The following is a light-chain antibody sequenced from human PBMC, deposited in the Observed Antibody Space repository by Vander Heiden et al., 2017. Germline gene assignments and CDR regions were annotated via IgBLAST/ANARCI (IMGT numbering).Light chain of an antibody. CDR3: VAWDDSLNAPV. Sequence: QSALTHPPSASATHRQSVTLSCSGSSSNIGSNTVDCYQQLPGPAPKLLCYTNKQRPSGVPDRFSGSKSGTSVSLAISGLQTEDEADYYCVAWDDSLNAPVFGGGTKLTVL. J-gene: IGLJ3*02. V-gene: IGLV1-44*01. CDR1: SSNIGSNT. CDR2: TNK.